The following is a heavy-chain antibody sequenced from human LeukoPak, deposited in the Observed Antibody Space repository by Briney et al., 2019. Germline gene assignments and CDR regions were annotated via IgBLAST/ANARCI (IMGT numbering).Heavy chain of an antibody. D-gene: IGHD1-26*01. CDR1: GFTYSSYL. CDR2: IKQDGSEK. CDR3: AREGAARGAFDI. Sequence: GGSLRLSCAASGFTYSSYLMTWVRQAPGKGLEWVANIKQDGSEKYYVDSVKGRFTISRDNAKNSLYLQMNSLRAEDTAVYYCAREGAARGAFDIWGQGTMVTVPS. V-gene: IGHV3-7*01. J-gene: IGHJ3*02.